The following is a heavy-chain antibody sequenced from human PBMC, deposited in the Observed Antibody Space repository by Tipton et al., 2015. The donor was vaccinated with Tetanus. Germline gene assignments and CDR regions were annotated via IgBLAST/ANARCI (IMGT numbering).Heavy chain of an antibody. CDR3: ARAELRRGFSGYLYYDL. J-gene: IGHJ2*01. Sequence: LRLSCTVSDGPVSSGGHYWGWVRQLPGKGLEWIGGIYYSGTTYYNPSLRSRLSISVDTSKNQFSLSLASVTAADTAIYYCARAELRRGFSGYLYYDLWGRGILVTVSS. CDR2: IYYSGTT. D-gene: IGHD5-12*01. CDR1: DGPVSSGGHY. V-gene: IGHV4-31*03.